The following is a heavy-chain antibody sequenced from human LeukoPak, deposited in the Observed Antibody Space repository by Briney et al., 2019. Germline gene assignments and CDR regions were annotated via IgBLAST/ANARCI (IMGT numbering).Heavy chain of an antibody. CDR1: GVSVSSGNYY. J-gene: IGHJ4*02. CDR3: AIDVDGYNYYDY. D-gene: IGHD5-24*01. CDR2: IHYSGNT. V-gene: IGHV4-61*03. Sequence: PSETLSLTCTVSGVSVSSGNYYWGWIREPGGKGLQWVGYIHYSGNTNYNPSLHPLVTISVDTSKDHFSLKLSSVTAADTAVYYCAIDVDGYNYYDYWGQGTLVTVSS.